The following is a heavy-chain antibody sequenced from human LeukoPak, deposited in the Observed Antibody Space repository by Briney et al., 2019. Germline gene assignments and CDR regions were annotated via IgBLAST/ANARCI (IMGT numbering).Heavy chain of an antibody. CDR1: GVSISGYY. Sequence: SETLSLTCTVSGVSISGYYWSWIRQTPGKGLEWIGYIYNSRNTYYNPSLKSRVTLSSDTSKNQFSLNMRSVTAADTAVYYCARTPSDADAFDIWGQGTMVTVSS. CDR2: IYNSRNT. J-gene: IGHJ3*02. V-gene: IGHV4-59*01. CDR3: ARTPSDADAFDI.